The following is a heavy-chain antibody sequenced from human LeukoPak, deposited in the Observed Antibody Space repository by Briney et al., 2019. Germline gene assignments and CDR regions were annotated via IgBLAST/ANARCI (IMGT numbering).Heavy chain of an antibody. CDR1: GYTFTSYA. Sequence: ASVKVSCKASGYTFTSYAMHWVRQAPGQRLEWMGWINAGNGNTKYSQKFQGRVTITRDTSASTAYMELSSLRSEDTAVYYCARDYGYDFWSGYLDYWGQETLVTVSS. CDR2: INAGNGNT. J-gene: IGHJ4*02. V-gene: IGHV1-3*01. D-gene: IGHD3-3*01. CDR3: ARDYGYDFWSGYLDY.